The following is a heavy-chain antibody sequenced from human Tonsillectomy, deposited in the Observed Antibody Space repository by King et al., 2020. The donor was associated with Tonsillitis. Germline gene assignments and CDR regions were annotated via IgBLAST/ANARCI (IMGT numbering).Heavy chain of an antibody. V-gene: IGHV1-69*06. D-gene: IGHD2-21*02. CDR1: GVTFTSYT. CDR2: IITIFDTT. CDR3: ASGAYCGGDCYLAWFDP. Sequence: QLVQSGAEVKKPGSSVMFSCKASGVTFTSYTISWVRQAPGQGLEWMGGIITIFDTTNYAQKFQGRVTITTDKSPSTAYMEVGSLRSEDTAVYYCASGAYCGGDCYLAWFDPWGQGTLVTVSS. J-gene: IGHJ5*02.